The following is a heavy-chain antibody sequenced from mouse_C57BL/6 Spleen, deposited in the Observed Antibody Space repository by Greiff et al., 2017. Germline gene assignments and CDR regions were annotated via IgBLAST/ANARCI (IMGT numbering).Heavy chain of an antibody. CDR3: ARRLFYAMDY. D-gene: IGHD2-12*01. J-gene: IGHJ4*01. CDR1: GFTFSDYG. CDR2: ISSGSSTI. Sequence: EVQRVESGGGLVKPGGSLKLSCAASGFTFSDYGMHWVRQAPEKGLEWVAYISSGSSTIYYADTVKGRFTIYRDNAKNTLFLQMTSLKSEDTAMYYCARRLFYAMDYWGQGTSVTVSS. V-gene: IGHV5-17*01.